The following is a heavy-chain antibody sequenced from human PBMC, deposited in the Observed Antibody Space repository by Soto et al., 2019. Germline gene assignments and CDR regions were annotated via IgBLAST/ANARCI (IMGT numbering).Heavy chain of an antibody. V-gene: IGHV1-3*01. CDR3: ARQAEGASNYGY. D-gene: IGHD1-26*01. J-gene: IGHJ4*02. CDR2: INAGNGNT. Sequence: QVQLVQAGAEVKKPGASVKVSCKTSGYTFTSYAMHWVRKAPGQRLEWMGWINAGNGNTKYSQKFQGRVTITTATPPRTAYMELNSLRSEDTAVYYCARQAEGASNYGYWGQATLVTVSS. CDR1: GYTFTSYA.